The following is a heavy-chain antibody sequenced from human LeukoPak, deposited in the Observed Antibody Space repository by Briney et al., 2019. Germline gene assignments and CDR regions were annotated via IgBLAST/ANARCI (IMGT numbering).Heavy chain of an antibody. CDR2: INPNSGDT. D-gene: IGHD3-3*01. CDR1: GYTFTGYY. CDR3: ARDINDFWSGFDY. J-gene: IGHJ4*02. V-gene: IGHV1-2*02. Sequence: ASVKVSCKASGYTFTGYYIHWVRQAPGQGLEWMGWINPNSGDTNYAQKFRGRVTLTRATSISTAYMELGGLISDDAAVYYCARDINDFWSGFDYWGQGTLVTVSS.